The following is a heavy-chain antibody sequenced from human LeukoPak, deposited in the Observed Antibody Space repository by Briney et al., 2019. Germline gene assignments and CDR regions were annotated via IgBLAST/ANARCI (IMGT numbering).Heavy chain of an antibody. CDR2: ISSSGSTI. V-gene: IGHV3-48*03. J-gene: IGHJ4*02. Sequence: GGSLRLSCAASGFTFSSYEMNWVRQAPGRGLEWVSYISSSGSTIYYADSVKGRFTISRDNAKNSLYLQMNNLRAEDTAVYYCVREAAATLFDYWGQGTLVTVSS. CDR1: GFTFSSYE. CDR3: VREAAATLFDY. D-gene: IGHD1-26*01.